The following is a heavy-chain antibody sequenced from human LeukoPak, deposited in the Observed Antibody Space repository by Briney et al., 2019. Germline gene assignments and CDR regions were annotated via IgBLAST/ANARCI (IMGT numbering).Heavy chain of an antibody. CDR2: INPNSGGT. D-gene: IGHD3-22*01. Sequence: APVKPSCKASGYTFTGYYMHWVRQAPGQGLEWMGWINPNSGGTNYAQKFQGRVTMTRDTSISTAYMELSRLRSDDTAVYYCAREDSSRSDFDYWGQGTLATVSS. CDR3: AREDSSRSDFDY. V-gene: IGHV1-2*02. J-gene: IGHJ4*02. CDR1: GYTFTGYY.